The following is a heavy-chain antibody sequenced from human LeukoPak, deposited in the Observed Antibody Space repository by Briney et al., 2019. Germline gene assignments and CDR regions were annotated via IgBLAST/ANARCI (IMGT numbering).Heavy chain of an antibody. CDR1: GGTFSSYA. J-gene: IGHJ6*02. D-gene: IGHD2-15*01. CDR2: IIPILGIA. Sequence: SVKVSCKASGGTFSSYAIIWVRQAPGQGLEWMGRIIPILGIANYAQKFQGRVTITVDKSTSTAYMELSSLRSEDTAVYYCARDWVYCSGGSCYTTNYYYYGMDVWGQGTTVTVSS. CDR3: ARDWVYCSGGSCYTTNYYYYGMDV. V-gene: IGHV1-69*04.